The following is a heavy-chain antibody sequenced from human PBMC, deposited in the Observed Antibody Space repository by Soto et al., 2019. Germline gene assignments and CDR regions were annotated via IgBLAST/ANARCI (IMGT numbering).Heavy chain of an antibody. D-gene: IGHD1-26*01. Sequence: ASVKVSCKASGYSFIGYGLSWVRQAPGQGLEWMGWISVYNGKTNYAQKFQDRVTMTPDTSTSTVYMELRSLRSDDTAVYYCARDMHAGFTHYFDPWGQGTLVTVSS. J-gene: IGHJ5*02. CDR1: GYSFIGYG. CDR2: ISVYNGKT. CDR3: ARDMHAGFTHYFDP. V-gene: IGHV1-18*01.